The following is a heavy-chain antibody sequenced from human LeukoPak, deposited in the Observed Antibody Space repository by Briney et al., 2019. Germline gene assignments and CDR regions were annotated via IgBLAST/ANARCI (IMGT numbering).Heavy chain of an antibody. V-gene: IGHV1-69*13. J-gene: IGHJ4*02. CDR3: ARDDYYDSSGYYTLDY. CDR1: GGTFSSYA. D-gene: IGHD3-22*01. CDR2: IIPIFGTA. Sequence: SLKVSCKASGGTFSSYAISWVRQAPGQGLEWMGGIIPIFGTANYAQKFQGRVTITADESTSTAYMELSSLRSEDTAVYYCARDDYYDSSGYYTLDYWGQGTLVTVSS.